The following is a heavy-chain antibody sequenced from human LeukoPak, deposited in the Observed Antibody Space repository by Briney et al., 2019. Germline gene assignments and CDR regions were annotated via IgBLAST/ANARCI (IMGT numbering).Heavy chain of an antibody. D-gene: IGHD3-22*01. CDR2: ISSSGGGT. CDR3: AKGRGGYPTYFDY. CDR1: AFTFSTYP. V-gene: IGHV3-23*01. Sequence: GWSLRLCLTASAFTFSTYPMIWVRNAPVKVLKSVSAISSSGGGTYYADSAKDRFTISIDNSKNTPYLQMNRLRDEDTPAYHNAKGRGGYPTYFDYWGQGNLVTVYS. J-gene: IGHJ4*02.